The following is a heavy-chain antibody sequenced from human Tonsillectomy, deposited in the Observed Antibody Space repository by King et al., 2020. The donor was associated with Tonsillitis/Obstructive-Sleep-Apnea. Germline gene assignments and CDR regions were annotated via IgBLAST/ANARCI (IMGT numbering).Heavy chain of an antibody. D-gene: IGHD3-3*01. CDR2: ITWNSGTI. CDR1: GFTFDDYA. CDR3: VKGGFLEWFLHV. J-gene: IGHJ4*02. V-gene: IGHV3-9*01. Sequence: VQLVESGGGLVQPGRSLRLSCAASGFTFDDYAMHWVRQVPGKGLEWVSGITWNSGTIGYADSVKGRFTISRDNAKNSLYLQMNSLRAEDTALYYCVKGGFLEWFLHVWGQGTLVTVSS.